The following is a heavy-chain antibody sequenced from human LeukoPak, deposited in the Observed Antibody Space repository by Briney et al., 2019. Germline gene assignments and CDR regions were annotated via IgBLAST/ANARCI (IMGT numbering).Heavy chain of an antibody. CDR3: ARGLSGYSSSLGY. J-gene: IGHJ4*02. CDR2: ISYGGSNK. D-gene: IGHD6-6*01. V-gene: IGHV3-30*03. Sequence: PGGSLRLSCAASGFTFSNYVMHWVRQAPGKGLEWVALISYGGSNKYYADSVKGRFTISRDNAKNTLYLQMNSLRAEDTAVYYCARGLSGYSSSLGYWGQGTLVTVSS. CDR1: GFTFSNYV.